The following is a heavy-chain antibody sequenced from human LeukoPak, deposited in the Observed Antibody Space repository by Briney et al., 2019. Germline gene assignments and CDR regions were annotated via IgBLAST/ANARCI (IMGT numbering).Heavy chain of an antibody. D-gene: IGHD6-13*01. CDR2: IWYDGSHK. Sequence: GGSLRLSCAASGFTFSNYVMHWVRQAPGKGLEWVAVIWYDGSHKYYADSVKGRFTISRDNSKNTLYLQMNSLRAEDTAVYYCARDLGGDSEAGVDYWGQGTLVTVSS. CDR3: ARDLGGDSEAGVDY. V-gene: IGHV3-33*01. J-gene: IGHJ4*02. CDR1: GFTFSNYV.